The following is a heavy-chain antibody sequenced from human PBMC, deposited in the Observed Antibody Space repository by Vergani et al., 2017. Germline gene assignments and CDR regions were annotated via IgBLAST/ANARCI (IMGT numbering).Heavy chain of an antibody. CDR1: GGSLSSGSYY. CDR3: AREPLYSTTWPFLLLDMDV. V-gene: IGHV4-61*02. D-gene: IGHD6-13*01. CDR2: VYTGGGT. J-gene: IGHJ6*02. Sequence: QVQLQESGPGLVRPSQTLSLTCTVSGGSLSSGSYYWSWFRQPAGKGLEWIGRVYTGGGTSLNPSLKSRVTISVDTSKNQFPLQLSSVTAADTAVYYCAREPLYSTTWPFLLLDMDVWGQGTTVTVSS.